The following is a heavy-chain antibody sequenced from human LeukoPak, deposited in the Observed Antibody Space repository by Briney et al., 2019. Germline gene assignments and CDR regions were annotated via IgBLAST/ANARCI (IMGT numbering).Heavy chain of an antibody. J-gene: IGHJ5*02. CDR2: IIPIFGTA. Sequence: ASETVSCKASGGTFSSYAISWVRQAPGQGLEWMGGIIPIFGTANYAQKFQGRVTITADESTSTAYMELSSLRSEDTAVYYCAKSSTSRYSWFDPWGQGTLVTVS. V-gene: IGHV1-69*13. CDR1: GGTFSSYA. D-gene: IGHD2-2*01. CDR3: AKSSTSRYSWFDP.